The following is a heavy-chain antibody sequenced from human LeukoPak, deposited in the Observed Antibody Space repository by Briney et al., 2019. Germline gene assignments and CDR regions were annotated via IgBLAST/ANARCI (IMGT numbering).Heavy chain of an antibody. J-gene: IGHJ6*02. CDR3: TTCLNGAGQPVAIYYYGMDV. CDR1: GYTLTEMS. D-gene: IGHD2-2*01. Sequence: ASAKVSCKVSGYTLTEMSIHWVRQAPGGALEWIGGIDPEDGETVYATKFQGRVTMTEDTSADTAYMELSSLRSEDTAVYYCTTCLNGAGQPVAIYYYGMDVWGQGTTVTVSS. CDR2: IDPEDGET. V-gene: IGHV1-24*01.